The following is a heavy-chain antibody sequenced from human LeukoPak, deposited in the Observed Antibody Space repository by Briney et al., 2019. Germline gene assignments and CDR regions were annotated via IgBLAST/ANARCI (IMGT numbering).Heavy chain of an antibody. CDR1: GFTFSSYA. CDR3: ARSVGSGSSSPDY. CDR2: ISYDGSNK. J-gene: IGHJ4*02. Sequence: PGRSLRLSCAASGFTFSSYAMHWVRQAPGKGLEWVAVISYDGSNKYYADSVKGRFTISRDNSKNTLYLQMNSLRAEDTAVYYCARSVGSGSSSPDYWGQGTLVTVSS. D-gene: IGHD3-10*01. V-gene: IGHV3-30-3*01.